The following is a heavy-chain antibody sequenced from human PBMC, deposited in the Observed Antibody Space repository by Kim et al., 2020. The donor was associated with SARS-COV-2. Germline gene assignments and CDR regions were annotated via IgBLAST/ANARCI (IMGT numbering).Heavy chain of an antibody. J-gene: IGHJ6*02. Sequence: GGSLRLSCAASGFTFSSYSMNWVRQAPGKGLEWVSFISSSSSYIYSADSATGRFTISSANDKNSLYLQMNSLRADDTAVYYCARTYDVWSGYHYYYYGMDVWGQGTTGTVSS. V-gene: IGHV3-21*01. CDR3: ARTYDVWSGYHYYYYGMDV. D-gene: IGHD3-3*01. CDR2: ISSSSSYI. CDR1: GFTFSSYS.